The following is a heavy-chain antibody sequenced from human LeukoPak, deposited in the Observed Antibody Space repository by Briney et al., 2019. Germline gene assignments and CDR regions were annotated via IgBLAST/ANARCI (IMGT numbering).Heavy chain of an antibody. Sequence: GGSLRLSCSASGFTFSSSAMHWVGQAPGKGLEYVSAITTNGGSTYYADSVKGRFTISRDNSKNTLYLQMSSLRAEDTAVYYCVKDYYGMDVWGQGTTVTVSS. CDR1: GFTFSSSA. CDR3: VKDYYGMDV. J-gene: IGHJ6*02. V-gene: IGHV3-64D*06. CDR2: ITTNGGST.